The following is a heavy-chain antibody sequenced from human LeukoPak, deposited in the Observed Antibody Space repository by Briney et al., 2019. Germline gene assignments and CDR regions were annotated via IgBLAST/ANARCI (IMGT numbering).Heavy chain of an antibody. V-gene: IGHV3-21*01. CDR3: ARDKIAVAGRGYFDY. J-gene: IGHJ4*02. D-gene: IGHD6-19*01. Sequence: PGGSLRLSCAASGFTFSSYSMNWVRQAPGKWLEWVSSISSSSSYIYYADSVKGRFTISRDNAKNSLYLQMNSLRAEDTAVYYCARDKIAVAGRGYFDYWGQGTLVTVSS. CDR1: GFTFSSYS. CDR2: ISSSSSYI.